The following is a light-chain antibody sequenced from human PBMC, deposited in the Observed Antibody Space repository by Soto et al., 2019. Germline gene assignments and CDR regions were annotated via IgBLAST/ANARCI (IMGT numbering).Light chain of an antibody. CDR2: DVT. J-gene: IGLJ2*01. CDR1: SNDVGAYNF. CDR3: GAYTRNYTLV. Sequence: QSVLTQPASVSGSPGQSVTISCTGTSNDVGAYNFVSWYQQHPGKAPRLVISDVTDRPSGVSNRFSGSKSGNSASLTISGLQAEDEAAYYCGAYTRNYTLVFGGGTKLTVL. V-gene: IGLV2-14*03.